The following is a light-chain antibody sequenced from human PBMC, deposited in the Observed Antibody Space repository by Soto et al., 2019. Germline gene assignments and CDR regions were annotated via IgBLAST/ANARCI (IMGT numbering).Light chain of an antibody. CDR3: QQYHTTLPFT. CDR1: QSLLYSSNNKNY. J-gene: IGKJ3*01. V-gene: IGKV4-1*01. Sequence: DIVMTQSPSSLAVSLGERATINCKSSQSLLYSSNNKNYLAWYQQKPGQPPKLLIYWASTRESGVPDRFSGSGSGTDFTLTISSLQAEDVAVYYRQQYHTTLPFTFGPGTKVEIK. CDR2: WAS.